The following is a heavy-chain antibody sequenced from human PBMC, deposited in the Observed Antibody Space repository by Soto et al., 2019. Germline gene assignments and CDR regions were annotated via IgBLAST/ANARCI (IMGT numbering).Heavy chain of an antibody. J-gene: IGHJ4*02. D-gene: IGHD1-26*01. CDR3: DNVPWELVRTHYFSY. V-gene: IGHV3-23*01. CDR2: ISSSEDIT. CDR1: GFTFSNYA. Sequence: EVQLLESGGALVPPGGSLRLSCAASGFTFSNYAMSWVRQAPGKGLEWVSGISSSEDITKYADSVKGRFTISRDNSNNMLYLQMNSLRAEDNDDYYSDNVPWELVRTHYFSYWGQGTLVTVCS.